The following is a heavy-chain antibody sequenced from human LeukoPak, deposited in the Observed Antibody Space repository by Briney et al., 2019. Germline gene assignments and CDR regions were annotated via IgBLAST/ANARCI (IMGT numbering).Heavy chain of an antibody. V-gene: IGHV3-23*01. CDR3: AKDPQKGRFSYYVDY. CDR2: IGGTVPTR. D-gene: IGHD3-10*01. J-gene: IGHJ4*02. Sequence: QPGRSLRLSCAASGFTFSTYTMSWVRQAPGGGLEWVSGIGGTVPTRYYAKSVKGRFTISRDNSKNTVYLQMNNLRPEDTAVYYCAKDPQKGRFSYYVDYWGQGTLVIVSS. CDR1: GFTFSTYT.